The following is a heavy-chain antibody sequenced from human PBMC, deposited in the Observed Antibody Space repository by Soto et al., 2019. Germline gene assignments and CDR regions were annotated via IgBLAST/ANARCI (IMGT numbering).Heavy chain of an antibody. CDR3: ARDGEFCSSTACYQRGNTYGSDDYYNGMDV. V-gene: IGHV1-18*01. J-gene: IGHJ6*02. Sequence: QIQLVQYGDEVKKPGASVKVSCKASGYSFSTYGLSWLRQAPGQGLEWMGWISGYNGNTKYAQNLQGRVTMTSDTSTSTAYMELRSLRSDDTAVYYCARDGEFCSSTACYQRGNTYGSDDYYNGMDVWGQGTTVTVSS. CDR1: GYSFSTYG. CDR2: ISGYNGNT. D-gene: IGHD2-2*01.